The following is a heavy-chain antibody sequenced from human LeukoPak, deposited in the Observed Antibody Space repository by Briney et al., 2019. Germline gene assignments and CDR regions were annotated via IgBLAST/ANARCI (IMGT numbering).Heavy chain of an antibody. J-gene: IGHJ4*02. CDR1: GFTFSSYE. CDR3: AREGPLVAAPFDY. Sequence: PGGSLRLSCAASGFTFSSYEMNWVRQAPGKGLEWVSYISSSGSTIYYADSVKDRFTISRDNAKNSLYLQMNSLRAEDTAVYYCAREGPLVAAPFDYWGQGTLVTVSS. D-gene: IGHD2-15*01. V-gene: IGHV3-48*03. CDR2: ISSSGSTI.